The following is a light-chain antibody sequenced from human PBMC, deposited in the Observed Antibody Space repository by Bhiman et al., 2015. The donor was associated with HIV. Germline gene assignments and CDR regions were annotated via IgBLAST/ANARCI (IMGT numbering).Light chain of an antibody. J-gene: IGLJ1*01. CDR3: GTWDSSLSAYV. Sequence: SYVLTQPPSLSVAPGKTATITCGGNNIGRKRVHWYQQKPGQAPVLVIYYDTDRPSGIPERFSGSNSGNSATLTISSVEAGDEADYYCGTWDSSLSAYVFGTGTKVTVL. CDR2: YDT. V-gene: IGLV3-21*04. CDR1: NIGRKR.